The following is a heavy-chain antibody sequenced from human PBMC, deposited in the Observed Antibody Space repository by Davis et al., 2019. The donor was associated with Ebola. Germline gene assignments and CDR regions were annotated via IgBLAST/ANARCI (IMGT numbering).Heavy chain of an antibody. Sequence: ASVKVSCKASGYTFTSYGISWVRQATGQGLEWMGWMNPNSGNTGYAQKFQGRVTMTRNTSISTAYMELSSLRSEDTAVYYCARRVAARPNWFDPWGQGTLVTVSS. J-gene: IGHJ5*02. CDR1: GYTFTSYG. D-gene: IGHD6-6*01. CDR2: MNPNSGNT. V-gene: IGHV1-8*02. CDR3: ARRVAARPNWFDP.